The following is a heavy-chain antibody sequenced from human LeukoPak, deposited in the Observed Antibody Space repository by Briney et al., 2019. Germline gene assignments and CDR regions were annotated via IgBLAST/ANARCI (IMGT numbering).Heavy chain of an antibody. V-gene: IGHV3-30-3*01. CDR1: GFTFSSYA. J-gene: IGHJ4*02. D-gene: IGHD6-13*01. CDR3: ARDYKYSSNWYLDY. CDR2: ISYDGSNK. Sequence: GGSLRLSCAASGFTFSSYAMHWVRQAPGKGLEWVAVISYDGSNKYYADSVKGRFTISRDNSKNTLYLQMNSLGAEDTAVYYCARDYKYSSNWYLDYWGQGTLVTVSS.